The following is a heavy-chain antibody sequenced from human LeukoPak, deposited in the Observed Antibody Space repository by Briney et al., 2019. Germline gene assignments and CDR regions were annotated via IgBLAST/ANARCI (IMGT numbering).Heavy chain of an antibody. CDR1: GFTFSNYW. D-gene: IGHD3-22*01. V-gene: IGHV3-7*01. J-gene: IGHJ3*02. CDR3: ARDLGSGFFGYAFDI. CDR2: IKQDGSET. Sequence: GGSVRLSCAASGFTFSNYWMTWVRQAPGKGLEWVANIKQDGSETYYVEAVKGRFAISRDNAKNSLYLHMNSLRAEDTAVYYCARDLGSGFFGYAFDIWGQGTMVTVSS.